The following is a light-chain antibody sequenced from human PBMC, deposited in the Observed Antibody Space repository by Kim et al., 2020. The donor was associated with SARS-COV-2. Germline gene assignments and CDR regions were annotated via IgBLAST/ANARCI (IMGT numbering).Light chain of an antibody. Sequence: PSIWDRVTITCRASQNINNWLSWYQQKPGKAPKLLIYEASNLQSGVPSKFSGSGSGAEFTLTISGLQPADFATYFCQQYYTYFPAFGQGTKVDIK. CDR2: EAS. CDR3: QQYYTYFPA. J-gene: IGKJ1*01. CDR1: QNINNW. V-gene: IGKV1-5*03.